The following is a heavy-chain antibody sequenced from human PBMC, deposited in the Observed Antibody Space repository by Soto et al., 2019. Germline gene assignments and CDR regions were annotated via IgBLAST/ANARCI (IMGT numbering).Heavy chain of an antibody. Sequence: SVKVSCKASGGTFSSYAISWVRQAPGQGLEWMGGIIPIFGTANYAQKFQGRVTITADESTSTAYMELSSLRSEDTAVYYCARMYYYGSGSYPIDFWGRGTLVTVSS. CDR2: IIPIFGTA. V-gene: IGHV1-69*13. CDR1: GGTFSSYA. D-gene: IGHD3-10*01. J-gene: IGHJ4*02. CDR3: ARMYYYGSGSYPIDF.